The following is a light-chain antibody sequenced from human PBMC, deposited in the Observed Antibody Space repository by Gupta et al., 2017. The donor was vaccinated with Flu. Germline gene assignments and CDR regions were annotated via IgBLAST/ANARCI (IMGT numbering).Light chain of an antibody. CDR3: SSYTSSSTGV. Sequence: SITISCTGTSSDVGGYNYVSWYQQHTGKAPKLMIYDVSKRPAGVANRFSGSKSGNTASLTISGRQAEDEADYYCSSYTSSSTGVFGGGTKLTVL. CDR1: SSDVGGYNY. J-gene: IGLJ3*02. CDR2: DVS. V-gene: IGLV2-14*04.